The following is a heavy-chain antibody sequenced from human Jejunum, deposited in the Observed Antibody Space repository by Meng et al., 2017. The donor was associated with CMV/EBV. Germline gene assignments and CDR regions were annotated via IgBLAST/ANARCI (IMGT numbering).Heavy chain of an antibody. CDR2: IYESGST. D-gene: IGHD1-14*01. CDR3: AREGTNSYYFDY. CDR1: GYSISSGDSY. Sequence: CGVSGYSISSGDSYWSWIRQPPGKGLEWIGYIYESGSTSYNPSLESRVTISVDTSKNQFSLKVMSVTAADTAVYYCAREGTNSYYFDYWGQGTLVTVSS. J-gene: IGHJ4*02. V-gene: IGHV4-30-4*01.